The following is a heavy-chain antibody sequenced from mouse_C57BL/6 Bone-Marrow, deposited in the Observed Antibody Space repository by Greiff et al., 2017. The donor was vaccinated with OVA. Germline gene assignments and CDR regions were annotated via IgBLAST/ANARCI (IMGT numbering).Heavy chain of an antibody. Sequence: QVQLQQSGAELARPGASVKMSCKASGYTFTSYTMHWVKQRPGQGLEWIGYINPSSGYTKYNQKFKDKATLTADKSSSTAYMQLSSLTSEDSAVYYCARSKVITTVVAPYYYAMDYWGQGTSVTVSS. CDR1: GYTFTSYT. CDR2: INPSSGYT. V-gene: IGHV1-4*01. CDR3: ARSKVITTVVAPYYYAMDY. J-gene: IGHJ4*01. D-gene: IGHD1-1*01.